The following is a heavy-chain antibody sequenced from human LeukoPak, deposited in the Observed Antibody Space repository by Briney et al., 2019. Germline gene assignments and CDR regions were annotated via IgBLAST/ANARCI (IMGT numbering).Heavy chain of an antibody. CDR1: GGSMRSYY. V-gene: IGHV4-4*09. J-gene: IGHJ5*02. Sequence: SETLTLTCAVSGGSMRSYYWGWIRQSPGKGLEWIWYIFHSGTANYNPSLKSRVTISIDTSNNQFSLKLTSVPAADTRVYYCVKGHLAPSWLDPWGQGTLVTVSS. CDR3: VKGHLAPSWLDP. CDR2: IFHSGTA.